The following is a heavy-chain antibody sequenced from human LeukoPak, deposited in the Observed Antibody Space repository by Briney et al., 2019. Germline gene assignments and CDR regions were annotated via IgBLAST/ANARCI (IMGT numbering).Heavy chain of an antibody. Sequence: PGGSLRLSCAASGFTFSSYAMHWVRQAPGKGLEWVALTTYDGSNKYYADSVKGRFTISRDNSKNTLYLQMNSLRADDTAVYYCAKEIAVAGTSFDYWGQGTLVIVSS. J-gene: IGHJ4*02. CDR1: GFTFSSYA. V-gene: IGHV3-30*18. CDR3: AKEIAVAGTSFDY. CDR2: TTYDGSNK. D-gene: IGHD6-19*01.